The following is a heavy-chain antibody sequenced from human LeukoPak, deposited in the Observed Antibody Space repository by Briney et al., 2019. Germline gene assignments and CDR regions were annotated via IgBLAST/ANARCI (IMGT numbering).Heavy chain of an antibody. V-gene: IGHV4-31*03. CDR2: IYYSGST. Sequence: PSETLSLTCTVSGGSISSGGYYWSWIRQHPGKGLEWIGYIYYSGSTYYNPSLKSRVTISVDTSKNWFSLKLSSVTAADTAVYYCARITILTLAHAFDIWGQGTMVTVSS. CDR3: ARITILTLAHAFDI. J-gene: IGHJ3*02. D-gene: IGHD3-9*01. CDR1: GGSISSGGYY.